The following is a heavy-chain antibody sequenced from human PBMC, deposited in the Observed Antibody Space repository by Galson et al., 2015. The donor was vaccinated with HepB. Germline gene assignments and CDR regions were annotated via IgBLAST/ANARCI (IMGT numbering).Heavy chain of an antibody. D-gene: IGHD2-15*01. J-gene: IGHJ6*02. Sequence: PLSLTCAVSGGSISSGGYSWSWIRQPPGKGLEWIGYIYHSGSTYYNPSLKSRVTISVDRSKNQFSLKLSSVTAADTAVYYCARAPRYCSGGSCYASYYYYYGMDVWGQGTTVTVSS. CDR1: GGSISSGGYS. V-gene: IGHV4-30-2*01. CDR2: IYHSGST. CDR3: ARAPRYCSGGSCYASYYYYYGMDV.